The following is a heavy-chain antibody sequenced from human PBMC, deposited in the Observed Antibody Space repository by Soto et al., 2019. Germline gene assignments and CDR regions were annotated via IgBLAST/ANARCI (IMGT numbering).Heavy chain of an antibody. Sequence: EVQLVESGGGLVQPGGSLKLSCAASGFTFSGSAMHLVRQASGKGLEWVGRIRTKVNSYATTYGASVKGRFTISRDDSKITTYPQMKSLKTEDTAVYYCTIEPGHYWGQGTLVTVSS. J-gene: IGHJ4*02. CDR1: GFTFSGSA. V-gene: IGHV3-73*01. CDR3: TIEPGHY. CDR2: IRTKVNSYAT. D-gene: IGHD3-10*01.